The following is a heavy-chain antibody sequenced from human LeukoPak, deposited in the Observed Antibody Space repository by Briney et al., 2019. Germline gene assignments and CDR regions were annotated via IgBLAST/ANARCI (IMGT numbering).Heavy chain of an antibody. CDR2: LSWDGGST. Sequence: PGGSLRLSCAASGFTFDDYTMHWVRQAPGKGLEWVSRLSWDGGSTCYADSVKGRFTISRDNSKNSLYLQMNSLRTEDTALYYCAKDEIRGRYDFWSGYYLGGAFDIWGQGTTFTASS. CDR1: GFTFDDYT. J-gene: IGHJ3*02. V-gene: IGHV3-43*01. D-gene: IGHD3-3*01. CDR3: AKDEIRGRYDFWSGYYLGGAFDI.